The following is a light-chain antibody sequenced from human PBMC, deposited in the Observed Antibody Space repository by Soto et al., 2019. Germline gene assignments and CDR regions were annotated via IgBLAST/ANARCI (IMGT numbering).Light chain of an antibody. CDR1: QSSSTW. J-gene: IGKJ1*01. Sequence: EIAVTQTPSTLSSSVGDRFTITCGCRQSSSTWLAWYQQKPGKAPKPLIYKASSLESGVPSRFSGSGSGTEFTLTISSLQPDDFATYYCQQYNSYSWTFGQRSKVDIK. CDR3: QQYNSYSWT. V-gene: IGKV1-5*03. CDR2: KAS.